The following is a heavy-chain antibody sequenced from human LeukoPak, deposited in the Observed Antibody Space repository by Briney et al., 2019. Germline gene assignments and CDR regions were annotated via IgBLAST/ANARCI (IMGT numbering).Heavy chain of an antibody. D-gene: IGHD3-22*01. CDR1: GFTFSRYA. CDR3: ARLFCYYDGSGDYPTCAGYFDY. CDR2: ICGTGSRT. J-gene: IGHJ4*02. V-gene: IGHV3-23*01. Sequence: QSGGPLRLSCGASGFTFSRYAMAWVRQAPGEGLEWVSAICGTGSRTYYADSVKGRFTISRDNAKNSLYLQMNSLRAEDTAVYYCARLFCYYDGSGDYPTCAGYFDYWGQGTLVTVSS.